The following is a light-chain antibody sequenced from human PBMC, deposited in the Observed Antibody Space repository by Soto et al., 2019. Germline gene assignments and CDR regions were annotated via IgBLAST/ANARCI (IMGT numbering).Light chain of an antibody. CDR1: QDSRSY. CDR3: QQYNSYPLT. V-gene: IGKV1-9*01. CDR2: GAS. Sequence: DIQLTQSPSFLSASVGDRVTITCGASQDSRSYLAWYQQKPGKAPKLLIYGASALQSGVPSRFSGSGSGTEFTLAISSLQPEDFAAYYCQQYNSYPLTFGGGTKVEFK. J-gene: IGKJ4*01.